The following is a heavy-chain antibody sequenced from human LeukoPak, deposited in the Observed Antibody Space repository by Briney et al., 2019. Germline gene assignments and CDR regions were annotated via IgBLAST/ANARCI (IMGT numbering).Heavy chain of an antibody. CDR3: ARDSGTTGEVKFDP. CDR1: GASISSYY. J-gene: IGHJ5*02. CDR2: IYVTGST. Sequence: PETLSLTCTVSGASISSYYWSWIRRPAGKALEWIGRIYVTGSTTYNPSLESRVTMSLDTSKNHFSLKLRSVTAADTAVYYCARDSGTTGEVKFDPWGQGTLVTVSS. V-gene: IGHV4-4*07. D-gene: IGHD1-7*01.